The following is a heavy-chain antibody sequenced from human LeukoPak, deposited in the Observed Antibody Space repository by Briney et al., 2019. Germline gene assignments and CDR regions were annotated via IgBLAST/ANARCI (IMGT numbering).Heavy chain of an antibody. CDR1: GGSISSSNW. J-gene: IGHJ4*02. D-gene: IGHD6-19*01. CDR2: IYHSGST. CDR3: ARDPEYSSGPLGSGALDY. V-gene: IGHV4-4*02. Sequence: SGTLSLTCAVSGGSISSSNWWSWVRQPPGKGLEWIGEIYHSGSTNYNPSLKSRVTISVDKSKNQFSLKLSSVTAADTAVYYCARDPEYSSGPLGSGALDYWGQGTLVTVSS.